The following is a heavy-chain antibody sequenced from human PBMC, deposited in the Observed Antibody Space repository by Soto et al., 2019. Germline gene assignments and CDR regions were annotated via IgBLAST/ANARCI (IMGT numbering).Heavy chain of an antibody. CDR2: IYPGDSDT. CDR3: ARPANDYGDYEGAFDI. V-gene: IGHV5-51*01. Sequence: GESLKISCNGSGYSFTSYWIGWVRQMPGKGLEWMGIIYPGDSDTRYSPSFQGQVTISADKSISTAYLQWSSLKASDTAMYYCARPANDYGDYEGAFDIWGQGTMVTVSS. D-gene: IGHD4-17*01. CDR1: GYSFTSYW. J-gene: IGHJ3*02.